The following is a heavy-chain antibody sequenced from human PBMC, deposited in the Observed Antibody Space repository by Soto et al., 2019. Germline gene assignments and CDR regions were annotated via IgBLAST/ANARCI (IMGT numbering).Heavy chain of an antibody. CDR3: ARALDSLVPTAF. V-gene: IGHV3-74*01. CDR2: INGDGTYT. Sequence: EVQLVESGGGLVQPGGSLRLSCAASGFTFSNYWMYLVRQGPGKGLAWVSRINGDGTYTSSADSVKGRFAISRDNAKNTLYLQMSSLTPEATVVYYCARALDSLVPTAFRGQGTLVTVSS. D-gene: IGHD2-2*01. CDR1: GFTFSNYW. J-gene: IGHJ4*02.